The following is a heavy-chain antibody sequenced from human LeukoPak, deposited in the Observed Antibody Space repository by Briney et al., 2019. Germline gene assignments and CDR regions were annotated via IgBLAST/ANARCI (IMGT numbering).Heavy chain of an antibody. CDR3: ARDRGYYGDYPYY. CDR1: GYTXTGYY. CDR2: INPNSGGT. V-gene: IGHV1-2*02. D-gene: IGHD4-17*01. J-gene: IGHJ4*02. Sequence: GASVKVSCKASGYTXTGYYMHGVRQAPGQELEWMGWINPNSGGTNYAQKFQGRVTMTRDTSISTAYMELSRLRSDDTAVYYCARDRGYYGDYPYYWGQGTLVTVSS.